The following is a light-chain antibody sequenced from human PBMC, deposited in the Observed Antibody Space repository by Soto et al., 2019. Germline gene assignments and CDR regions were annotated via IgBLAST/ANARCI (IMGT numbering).Light chain of an antibody. Sequence: EIVMTQSPATLSLSPVEKATLSFMASQTIPRNFLAWFQQKPGQAPRLLIYGSSNRPSGIPDRFSGGGSRTDFTLTISRLEPEDFAVYYCHQYGSSPPWTFGQGTKVDI. CDR2: GSS. CDR1: QTIPRNF. J-gene: IGKJ1*01. V-gene: IGKV3-20*01. CDR3: HQYGSSPPWT.